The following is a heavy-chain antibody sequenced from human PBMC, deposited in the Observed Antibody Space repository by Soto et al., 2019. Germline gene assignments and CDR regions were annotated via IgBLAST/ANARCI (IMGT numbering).Heavy chain of an antibody. Sequence: GCSLDLSWAASELPFRSNRMHWAGRPQGKGRGGVAVIGNDGRNKYYADSVKGRFIISRHNSKNTLYLQMNSLRAEETAVYYCAREHSSSWHDAFDIWGQGTMVTGSS. CDR1: ELPFRSNR. CDR2: IGNDGRNK. V-gene: IGHV3-33*01. D-gene: IGHD6-13*01. CDR3: AREHSSSWHDAFDI. J-gene: IGHJ3*02.